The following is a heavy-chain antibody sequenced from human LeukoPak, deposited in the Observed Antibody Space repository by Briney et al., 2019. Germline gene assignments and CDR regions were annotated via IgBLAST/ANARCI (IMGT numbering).Heavy chain of an antibody. Sequence: ASVKVSCKASGYTFSDYGVSWVRQAPGQGLEWMGRISAYNGNTNYLQKFQGRVTMTTDTSTATAYIELRSLRPSDTAVYFCARGPRYSYDSSILLFDYWGQGTLVTVSS. D-gene: IGHD3-22*01. CDR1: GYTFSDYG. V-gene: IGHV1-18*01. CDR3: ARGPRYSYDSSILLFDY. CDR2: ISAYNGNT. J-gene: IGHJ4*02.